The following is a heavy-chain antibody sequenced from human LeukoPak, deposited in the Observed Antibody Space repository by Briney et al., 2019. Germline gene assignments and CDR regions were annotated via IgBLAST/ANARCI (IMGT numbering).Heavy chain of an antibody. Sequence: PGRSLRLSCAASGFTFSGYALHWVRQAPGKGLEWVAVISNEANNKHYADSVKGRFTISRDNAKNTLYLQMNSLRPEDTAVYYCARGAGASGGRDYYSDYWGQGMLVAVSS. J-gene: IGHJ4*02. D-gene: IGHD6-13*01. V-gene: IGHV3-30*04. CDR1: GFTFSGYA. CDR3: ARGAGASGGRDYYSDY. CDR2: ISNEANNK.